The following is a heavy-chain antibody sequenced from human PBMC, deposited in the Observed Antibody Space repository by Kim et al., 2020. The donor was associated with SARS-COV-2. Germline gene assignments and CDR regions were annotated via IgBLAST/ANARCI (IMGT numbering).Heavy chain of an antibody. J-gene: IGHJ4*02. CDR1: GLTFSSYG. CDR3: ARDITGYSSGPSWY. CDR2: TWYDGSNK. V-gene: IGHV3-33*01. Sequence: GGSLRLSCAASGLTFSSYGMHWVRQAPGKGLEWVAVTWYDGSNKYYEDSVKGRFTISRDNSKNTLYLQMNSLRVEDTAVYYCARDITGYSSGPSWYWGQGTLVTVSS. D-gene: IGHD6-19*01.